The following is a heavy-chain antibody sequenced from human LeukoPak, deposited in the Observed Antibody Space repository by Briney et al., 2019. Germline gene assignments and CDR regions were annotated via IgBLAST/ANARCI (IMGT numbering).Heavy chain of an antibody. CDR2: IGYDGSIK. V-gene: IGHV3-33*08. Sequence: PGGPLRLSCAASGFTFSSYWMSWVRQAPGKGLEWVAFIGYDGSIKHSVDSVKGRFTMSRDNSKNTLYLQMNSLRAEDTAVYHCARGMRHFDLFTPRAVFQSGPEALDVWGQGTMVTVSS. J-gene: IGHJ6*02. D-gene: IGHD3-9*01. CDR1: GFTFSSYW. CDR3: ARGMRHFDLFTPRAVFQSGPEALDV.